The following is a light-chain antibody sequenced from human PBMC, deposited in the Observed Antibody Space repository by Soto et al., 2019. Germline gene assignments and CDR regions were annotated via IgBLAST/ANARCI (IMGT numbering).Light chain of an antibody. J-gene: IGKJ5*01. CDR1: QSVSSSY. Sequence: EIVLTQSPGTLSLSPGERATLSCGASQSVSSSYLAWYQQKPGQAPRLLMYGASSRATGIPDRFSGSGSGTDFTLTISRLEPEDFAMYYCHQYGSSPPVTFGQGTRLEIK. V-gene: IGKV3-20*01. CDR3: HQYGSSPPVT. CDR2: GAS.